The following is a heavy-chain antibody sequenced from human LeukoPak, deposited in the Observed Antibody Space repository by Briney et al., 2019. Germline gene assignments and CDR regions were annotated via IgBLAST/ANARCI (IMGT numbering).Heavy chain of an antibody. CDR3: AKVPGRTPWAFDI. CDR2: ISGSGGST. Sequence: QAGGSLRLSCAASGFTFSSYGMSWVRQAPGKGLEWVSAISGSGGSTYYADSVKGRFTISRDNSKNTLYLQMNSLRAEDTAVYYCAKVPGRTPWAFDIWGQGTMVTVSS. J-gene: IGHJ3*02. V-gene: IGHV3-23*01. CDR1: GFTFSSYG. D-gene: IGHD1-1*01.